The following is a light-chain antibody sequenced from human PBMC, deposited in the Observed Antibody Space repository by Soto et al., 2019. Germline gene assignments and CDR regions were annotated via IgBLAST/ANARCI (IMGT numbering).Light chain of an antibody. CDR1: QSVSTY. J-gene: IGKJ5*01. CDR2: DAS. CDR3: QQRSTWPLIT. Sequence: EIVLTQSPATLSLSPGERATLCCRASQSVSTYLAWYQQKPGLAPRLLIYDASNRATGIPARFSGSGSGTDFTLTISSLEPEDFAVYFCQQRSTWPLITFGQGTRLEFK. V-gene: IGKV3-11*01.